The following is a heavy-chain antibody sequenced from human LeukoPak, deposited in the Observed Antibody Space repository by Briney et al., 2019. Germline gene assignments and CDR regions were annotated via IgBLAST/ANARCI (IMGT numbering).Heavy chain of an antibody. J-gene: IGHJ4*02. CDR2: ISGSGGNT. V-gene: IGHV3-23*01. Sequence: GGSLRLSCAASGVTLSTYAMSWARQAPGKGLEWVSAISGSGGNTYYADSVKGRFTISRDNSKNTLYLQMNSLRAEDTAVYYCAKDPPSPFSYGLGYYWGQGTLVTVSS. CDR1: GVTLSTYA. D-gene: IGHD5-18*01. CDR3: AKDPPSPFSYGLGYY.